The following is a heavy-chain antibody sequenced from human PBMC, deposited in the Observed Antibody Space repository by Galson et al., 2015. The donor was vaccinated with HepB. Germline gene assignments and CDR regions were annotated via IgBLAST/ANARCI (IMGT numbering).Heavy chain of an antibody. CDR1: GYTFTSYG. D-gene: IGHD4-17*01. CDR3: ARVSHDYGDYEGWFDP. Sequence: SVKVSCKASGYTFTSYGISWVRQAPGQGLEWMGWISAYNGNTNYAQKLQGRVTMTTDTSTSTAYMELRSLRSDDTAVYYCARVSHDYGDYEGWFDPWGQGTLVTVSS. CDR2: ISAYNGNT. J-gene: IGHJ5*02. V-gene: IGHV1-18*04.